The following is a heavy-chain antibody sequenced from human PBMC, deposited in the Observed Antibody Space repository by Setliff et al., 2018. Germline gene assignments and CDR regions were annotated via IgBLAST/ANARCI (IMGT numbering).Heavy chain of an antibody. Sequence: GGSLRLSCAAYGFTLSNAWMSWVRQAPGKGREWVGRIKSKTGGGTTDYAAPVKGRFTISRDDSKNTLYLQMNSLKTEDTAVYFCTRGIGDTAVVDRWHYYYYMDVWGTGTTVTVSS. V-gene: IGHV3-15*01. D-gene: IGHD5-18*01. CDR2: IKSKTGGGTT. CDR3: TRGIGDTAVVDRWHYYYYMDV. CDR1: GFTLSNAW. J-gene: IGHJ6*03.